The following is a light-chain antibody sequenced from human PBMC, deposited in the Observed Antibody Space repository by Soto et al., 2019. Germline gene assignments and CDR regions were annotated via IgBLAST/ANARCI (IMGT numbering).Light chain of an antibody. CDR3: NSYTTSSTYV. V-gene: IGLV2-14*01. CDR2: DVS. J-gene: IGLJ1*01. Sequence: QSALTQPASVSGSPGQSITISCTGTSSHVGGYNYVSWYQQHPGKAPKLMIYDVSNRPSGVSNRFSGSKSGNTASLTISGLPAEDEAAYYCNSYTTSSTYVFGTGTKLTVL. CDR1: SSHVGGYNY.